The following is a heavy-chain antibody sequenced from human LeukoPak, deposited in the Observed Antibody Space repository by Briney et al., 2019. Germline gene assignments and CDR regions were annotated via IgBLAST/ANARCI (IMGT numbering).Heavy chain of an antibody. J-gene: IGHJ6*03. CDR2: IYYSGST. CDR1: GGSFSGYY. CDR3: ARATTTDIRYYYYMDV. D-gene: IGHD5-12*01. Sequence: SETLSLTCAVYGGSFSGYYWSWIRQPPGKGLEWIGYIYYSGSTNYNPSLKSRVTISVDTSKNQFSLKLSSVTAADTAVYYCARATTTDIRYYYYMDVWGKGTTVTISS. V-gene: IGHV4-59*01.